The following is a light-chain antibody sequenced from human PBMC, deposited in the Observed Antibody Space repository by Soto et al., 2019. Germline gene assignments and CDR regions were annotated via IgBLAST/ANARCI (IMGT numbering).Light chain of an antibody. V-gene: IGKV1-39*01. Sequence: DLQKTQSPSSLSASVGDRVTITCRASQSISSYLNWYQQKPGKVPKLLIYAASSLQSGVPSRFSGSGSGTDFTLTISSLQPEDFATYYCQQSYSTPITFGQGTRLEIK. J-gene: IGKJ5*01. CDR3: QQSYSTPIT. CDR2: AAS. CDR1: QSISSY.